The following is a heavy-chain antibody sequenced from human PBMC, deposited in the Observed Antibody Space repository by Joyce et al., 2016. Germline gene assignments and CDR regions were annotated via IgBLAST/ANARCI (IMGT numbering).Heavy chain of an antibody. V-gene: IGHV1-46*01. Sequence: QVQLVQSGAEVKKPGASVKVSCKASGYTFTSFYIQWVRQAPGHGLEWVGMINTSGGTTTYAQKFQGRVTMTRVTSTSTVYMELSSLRSDDTAVYYCARRVAARSDWFDPWGQGTLVTVSS. D-gene: IGHD6-6*01. CDR1: GYTFTSFY. J-gene: IGHJ5*02. CDR2: INTSGGTT. CDR3: ARRVAARSDWFDP.